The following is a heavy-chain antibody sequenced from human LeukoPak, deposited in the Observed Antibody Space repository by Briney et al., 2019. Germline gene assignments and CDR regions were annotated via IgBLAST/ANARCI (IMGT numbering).Heavy chain of an antibody. CDR3: AKQGRDWLRDYYYYMDV. Sequence: GGSLRLSCAASGFTFSSYAMHWVRQAPGKGLEYVSAISSNGGSTYYANSVKGRFTISRDNSKNTLYLQMNSLRAEDMAVYYCAKQGRDWLRDYYYYMDVWGKGTTVTISS. V-gene: IGHV3-64*01. CDR1: GFTFSSYA. J-gene: IGHJ6*03. CDR2: ISSNGGST. D-gene: IGHD3-9*01.